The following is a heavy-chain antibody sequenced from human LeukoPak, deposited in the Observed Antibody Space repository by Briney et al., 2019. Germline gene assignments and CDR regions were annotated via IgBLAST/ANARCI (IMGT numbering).Heavy chain of an antibody. CDR2: IYNTGEIT. V-gene: IGHV4-59*01. CDR3: ARMGAIAGASANVDF. Sequence: PSETLSLTCTVSGGSISSYYWSWIRQPPGKGLEWIGYIYNTGEITDYSPSLKSRVTISVDTSKNQFSMRLNCVTTADTAVYYCARMGAIAGASANVDFWDQGTLVTVSS. J-gene: IGHJ4*02. CDR1: GGSISSYY. D-gene: IGHD4/OR15-4a*01.